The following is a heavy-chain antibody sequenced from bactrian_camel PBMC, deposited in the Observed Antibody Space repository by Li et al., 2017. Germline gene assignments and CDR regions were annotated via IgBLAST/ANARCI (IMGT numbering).Heavy chain of an antibody. D-gene: IGHD3*01. CDR2: IGRGGDT. J-gene: IGHJ4*01. Sequence: VQLVESGGGLVQPGGSLRLSCAAPGFTFSSYSMSWVRQAPGKGLEWVSSIGRGGDTYYADSVKGRYTISRDNAKNTVYLQLNSLKPEDTAMYHRAEHGWVVDVRCDWTQGTQVTVS. CDR1: GFTFSSYS. V-gene: IGHV3S40*01.